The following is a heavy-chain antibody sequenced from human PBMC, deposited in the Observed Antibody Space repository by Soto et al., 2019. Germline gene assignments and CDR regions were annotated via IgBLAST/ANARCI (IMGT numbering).Heavy chain of an antibody. Sequence: DVQLLESGGGLVQPGGSLRLSCAASGFTFSSYAMSWVRQAPGKGLEWVSAISATGGSAFYADSVKGRFTISRDNPKNKVYLQMNSLRVEDTAIYYCATDPPGNDGAFDYWGQGTPVTVSS. J-gene: IGHJ4*02. CDR1: GFTFSSYA. D-gene: IGHD1-1*01. V-gene: IGHV3-23*01. CDR2: ISATGGSA. CDR3: ATDPPGNDGAFDY.